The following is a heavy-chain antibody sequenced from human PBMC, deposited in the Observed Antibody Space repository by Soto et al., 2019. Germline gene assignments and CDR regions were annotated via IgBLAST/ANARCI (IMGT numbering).Heavy chain of an antibody. J-gene: IGHJ5*02. D-gene: IGHD4-4*01. CDR3: ARSETTGTLNWFDP. CDR1: GGSISSYY. Sequence: PSETLSLTCTVSGGSISSYYWSWIRQPPGKGLEWIGYIYYSGSTNYNPSLKSRVTISVDTSKNQFSLKLSSVTAADTAVYYCARSETTGTLNWFDPWGQGTLVTV. V-gene: IGHV4-59*01. CDR2: IYYSGST.